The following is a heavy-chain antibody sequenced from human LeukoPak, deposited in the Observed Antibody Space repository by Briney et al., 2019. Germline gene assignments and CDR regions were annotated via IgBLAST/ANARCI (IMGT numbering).Heavy chain of an antibody. CDR2: ISSNGGST. D-gene: IGHD4-17*01. CDR3: ARGSIYGDDGVDY. Sequence: GGSLRLSCAASGFTFSSYAMHWVRQAPGKGLEYVSAISSNGGSTYYANSVKGRFTISRDNSKNTLYLQMGSLRAEDMAVYYCARGSIYGDDGVDYWGQGTLVTVSS. V-gene: IGHV3-64*01. CDR1: GFTFSSYA. J-gene: IGHJ4*02.